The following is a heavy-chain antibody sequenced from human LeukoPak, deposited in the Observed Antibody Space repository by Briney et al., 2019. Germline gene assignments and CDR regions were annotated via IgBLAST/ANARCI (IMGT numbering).Heavy chain of an antibody. D-gene: IGHD2-15*01. Sequence: SETLSLTCTVSGGSISSGDYYWSWIRQPPGKGLEWIGYIYYSGSTYYNPSLKSRVTISVDTSKNQSSLKLSSVTAADTAVYYCAREVPYCSGGSCYSNMSDYWGQGTLVTVSS. CDR2: IYYSGST. V-gene: IGHV4-30-4*01. CDR1: GGSISSGDYY. CDR3: AREVPYCSGGSCYSNMSDY. J-gene: IGHJ4*02.